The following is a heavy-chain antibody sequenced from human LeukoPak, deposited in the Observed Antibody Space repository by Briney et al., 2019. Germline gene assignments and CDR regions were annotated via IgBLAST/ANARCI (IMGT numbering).Heavy chain of an antibody. CDR1: GGSISSGGYY. V-gene: IGHV4-31*03. J-gene: IGHJ4*02. Sequence: SETLSLTCTVSGGSISSGGYYGSWIRQHPGKGLEWIGYIYYSGSTYYNPSLKSRVTISVDTSKNQFSLKLSSVTAADTAVYYCARARIPSGYDSGPYYFDYWGQGTLVTVSS. D-gene: IGHD5-12*01. CDR2: IYYSGST. CDR3: ARARIPSGYDSGPYYFDY.